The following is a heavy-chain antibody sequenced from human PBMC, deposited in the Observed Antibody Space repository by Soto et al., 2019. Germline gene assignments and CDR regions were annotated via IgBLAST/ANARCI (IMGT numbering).Heavy chain of an antibody. V-gene: IGHV1-18*01. CDR3: AIVYSSGWLYYYYYGMDV. CDR1: CYTFTIYG. Sequence: GPSVKVSCKASCYTFTIYGISWVRQGPVQGLEWMGWISAYNGNTNYAQKLQGRVTMTTDTSTSTAYMELRSLRSDDTAVYYCAIVYSSGWLYYYYYGMDVWGQGTTVTVYS. J-gene: IGHJ6*02. D-gene: IGHD6-19*01. CDR2: ISAYNGNT.